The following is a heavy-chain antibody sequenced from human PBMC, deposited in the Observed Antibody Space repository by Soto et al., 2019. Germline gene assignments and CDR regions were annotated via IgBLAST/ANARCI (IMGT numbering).Heavy chain of an antibody. V-gene: IGHV1-2*02. D-gene: IGHD7-27*01. Sequence: QVQLVQSGAEVKKPGASVNVSCKASGYTFTSYYIHWVRQAPGQGREWMGWINCNSGGTNYAQKFHGRVTVTRDTSISTIYMELSRLRSDDTAVYYCAREGLGGEKDYWGQGTLVTVSS. CDR2: INCNSGGT. J-gene: IGHJ4*02. CDR3: AREGLGGEKDY. CDR1: GYTFTSYY.